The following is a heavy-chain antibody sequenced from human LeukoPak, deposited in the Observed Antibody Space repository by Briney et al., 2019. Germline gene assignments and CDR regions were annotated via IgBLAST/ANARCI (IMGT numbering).Heavy chain of an antibody. J-gene: IGHJ4*02. D-gene: IGHD2-21*02. Sequence: ASVKVSCKASGYTFTSYGISWVRQAPGQGLEWMGWISAYNGNTNYAQKLQGRVTMTTDTSTSIAYMELRSLRSDDTAVYYCARPAYCGGDCSTPYYFDYWGQGTLVTVSS. CDR3: ARPAYCGGDCSTPYYFDY. CDR2: ISAYNGNT. V-gene: IGHV1-18*01. CDR1: GYTFTSYG.